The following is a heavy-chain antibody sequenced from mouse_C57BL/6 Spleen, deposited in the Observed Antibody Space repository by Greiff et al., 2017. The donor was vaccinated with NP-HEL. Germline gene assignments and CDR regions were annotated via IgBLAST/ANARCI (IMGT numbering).Heavy chain of an antibody. CDR1: GFSLTSYG. J-gene: IGHJ4*01. D-gene: IGHD2-5*01. V-gene: IGHV2-6*03. Sequence: QVQLQQSGPGLVAPSQSLSITCTVSGFSLTSYGVHWVRQPPGKGLEWLVVIWSDGSTTYNSAIKSRLSISKDNSKSQVFLKMNSLQTDDTAMYXWSRGYSNYVGAMDYWGQGTSVTVSS. CDR3: SRGYSNYVGAMDY. CDR2: IWSDGST.